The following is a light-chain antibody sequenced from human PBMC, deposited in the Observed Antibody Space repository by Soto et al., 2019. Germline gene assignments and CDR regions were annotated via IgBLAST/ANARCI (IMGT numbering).Light chain of an antibody. Sequence: DIQMTQSPSSLSASVGYRFTITCRASQTISSYLNWYQQRPGKAPKLLIYAASSLQSGVPSRFSGSGSGTDFSPTISSLQPEDFATYYCQQSYSTLITFGQGTRLEIK. CDR3: QQSYSTLIT. CDR1: QTISSY. V-gene: IGKV1-39*01. CDR2: AAS. J-gene: IGKJ5*01.